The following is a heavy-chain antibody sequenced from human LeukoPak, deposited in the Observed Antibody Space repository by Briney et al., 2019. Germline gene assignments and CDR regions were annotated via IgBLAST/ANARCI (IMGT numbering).Heavy chain of an antibody. D-gene: IGHD3-3*01. CDR3: AKDVGDDYDFWSGPHY. J-gene: IGHJ3*01. CDR1: RFTFNNFA. V-gene: IGHV3-23*01. Sequence: GGSLRLSCAASRFTFNNFAMSWVRQAPGKGLEWVSAVSGNGGSTYYADSVKGRFTISRDNSKNMLYLQMNSLRAEDTAVYYCAKDVGDDYDFWSGPHYWGQGTMVTVSS. CDR2: VSGNGGST.